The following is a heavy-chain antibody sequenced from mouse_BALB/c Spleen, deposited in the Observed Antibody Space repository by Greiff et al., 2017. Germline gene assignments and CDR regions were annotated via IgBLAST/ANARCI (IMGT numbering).Heavy chain of an antibody. V-gene: IGHV1-15*01. J-gene: IGHJ4*01. Sequence: QVQLQQSGAELVRPGASVTLSCKASGYTFTGYEMHWVKQTPVHGLEWIGAIDPETGGTAYNQKFKGKATLTADKSSSTAYMELRSLTSEDSAVYYCTRWGTTVVAPYPMDYWGQGTSVTVAS. CDR1: GYTFTGYE. D-gene: IGHD1-1*01. CDR2: IDPETGGT. CDR3: TRWGTTVVAPYPMDY.